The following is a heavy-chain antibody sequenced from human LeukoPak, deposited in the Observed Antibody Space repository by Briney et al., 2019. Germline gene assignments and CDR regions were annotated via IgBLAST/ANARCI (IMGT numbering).Heavy chain of an antibody. V-gene: IGHV1-18*01. CDR3: ARGGYGGNPGDYYYYMDV. CDR2: ISAYNGNT. Sequence: VASVKVSCKASGYTFTSYGISWVRQAPGQGLEWMGWISAYNGNTNYAQKLQGRVTMTTDTSTSTAYRELRSLRSDDTAVYYCARGGYGGNPGDYYYYMDVWGKGTTVTVSS. CDR1: GYTFTSYG. J-gene: IGHJ6*03. D-gene: IGHD4-23*01.